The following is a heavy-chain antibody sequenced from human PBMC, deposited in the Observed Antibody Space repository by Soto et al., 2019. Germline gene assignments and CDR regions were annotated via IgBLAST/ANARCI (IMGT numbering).Heavy chain of an antibody. CDR1: GFTCIGYY. CDR2: ISYDGSTE. Sequence: GGALRLSCASSGFTCIGYYMHWVRQAPGKGLEWVAVISYDGSTEYYADSVKGRFTISRDNSANRLFLQMNSLRPEDTAVYYCTKDDGYNDSTYYHYFGMDVWGQGTTVTVSS. V-gene: IGHV3-30*18. D-gene: IGHD5-12*01. CDR3: TKDDGYNDSTYYHYFGMDV. J-gene: IGHJ6*02.